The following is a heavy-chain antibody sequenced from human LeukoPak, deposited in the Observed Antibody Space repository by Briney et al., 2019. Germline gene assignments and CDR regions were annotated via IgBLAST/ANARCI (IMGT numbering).Heavy chain of an antibody. CDR3: AISSPVATVGY. CDR2: INQDGSEK. J-gene: IGHJ4*02. CDR1: GFTFSSYW. D-gene: IGHD4-23*01. Sequence: GGSLRLSCADSGFTFSSYWISWVRQAPGKGLEWVANINQDGSEKYYVDSVRGRFTISRDNAKNSLYLQMNSLRAEDTAVYYCAISSPVATVGYWGQGTLVAVSS. V-gene: IGHV3-7*01.